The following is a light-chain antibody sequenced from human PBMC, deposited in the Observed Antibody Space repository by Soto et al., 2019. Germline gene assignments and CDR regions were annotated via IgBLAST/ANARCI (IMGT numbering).Light chain of an antibody. CDR2: EVS. V-gene: IGLV2-14*01. CDR3: SSYTSSTNYV. J-gene: IGLJ1*01. Sequence: QSALTQPASVSGSPGQSITISCTGTSSDVGNYKYVSWYQQHPGKAPKLMIYEVSNRPSGVSNRFSGSKSGNTASLTISGLQAEDETDYYCSSYTSSTNYVFGTGTKLTVL. CDR1: SSDVGNYKY.